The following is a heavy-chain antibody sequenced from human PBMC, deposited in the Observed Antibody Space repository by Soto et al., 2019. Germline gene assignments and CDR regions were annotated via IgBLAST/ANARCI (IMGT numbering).Heavy chain of an antibody. CDR3: AIVASKRGITIFGVVIINYMDV. D-gene: IGHD3-3*01. CDR2: ISGYNGNT. CDR1: GYTFSSYG. V-gene: IGHV1-18*01. Sequence: ASVKVSCKASGYTFSSYGITWVRQAPGQGLEWMGWISGYNGNTNYAQRLRGKVTITRNTSISTAYMELSSLRSEDTALYYCAIVASKRGITIFGVVIINYMDVWGKGTTVTVSS. J-gene: IGHJ6*03.